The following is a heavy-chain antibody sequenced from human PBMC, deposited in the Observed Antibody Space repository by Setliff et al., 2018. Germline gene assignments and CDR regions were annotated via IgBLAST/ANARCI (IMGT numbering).Heavy chain of an antibody. CDR3: ARRPYQHYDSSGYSVNYYMDV. CDR2: IYYSGTT. CDR1: GASINSSTFF. J-gene: IGHJ6*03. D-gene: IGHD3-22*01. Sequence: ASETLSLTCIVSGASINSSTFFWGWIRQPPGKGLEWIGSIYYSGTTYYNPSVRSRVTISVDTSKNQFSLKLSSMTAADTAVYFCARRPYQHYDSSGYSVNYYMDVWGKGTTVTVSS. V-gene: IGHV4-39*01.